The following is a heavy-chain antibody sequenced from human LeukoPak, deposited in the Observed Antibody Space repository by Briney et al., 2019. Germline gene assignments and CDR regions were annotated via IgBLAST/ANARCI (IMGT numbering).Heavy chain of an antibody. CDR2: VYYTGST. D-gene: IGHD5-12*01. J-gene: IGHJ6*02. CDR1: GGSISGHY. V-gene: IGHV4-59*11. CDR3: ARLGYEVDAGAVAAYHYYGMDV. Sequence: PSETLSLTCTVSGGSISGHYWSWIRQSPEKGLEWIGYVYYTGSTFYDHSLKSRVTMSINMSMNQFSLNLRAVNAADTAVYYCARLGYEVDAGAVAAYHYYGMDVWGQGNTVTVSS.